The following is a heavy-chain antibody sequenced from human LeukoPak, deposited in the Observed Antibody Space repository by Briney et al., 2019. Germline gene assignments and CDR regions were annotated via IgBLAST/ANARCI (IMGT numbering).Heavy chain of an antibody. Sequence: SETLSLTCAVYGGSFSGYYWSWIRQPPGKGLEWIGEINHSGSTNYNPSPKSRVTISVDTSKNQFSLKLSSVTAADTAVYYCARAYTYYYGSGSYYRVPDYFDYWGQATLVTVSS. CDR1: GGSFSGYY. V-gene: IGHV4-34*01. D-gene: IGHD3-10*01. CDR3: ARAYTYYYGSGSYYRVPDYFDY. J-gene: IGHJ4*02. CDR2: INHSGST.